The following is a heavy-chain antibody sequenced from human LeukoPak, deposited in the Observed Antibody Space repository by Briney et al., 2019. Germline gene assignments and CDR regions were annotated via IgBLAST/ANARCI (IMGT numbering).Heavy chain of an antibody. J-gene: IGHJ4*02. D-gene: IGHD1-26*01. CDR2: ISSSGSTI. CDR1: GFTFSDYY. CDR3: ARDRYSGSPGVFDY. Sequence: PGGSLRLSCAASGFTFSDYYMSWIHQAPGKGLEWVSYISSSGSTIYYADSVKGRFTISRDNAKNSLYLQMNSLRAEDTAVYYCARDRYSGSPGVFDYWGQGTLVTVSS. V-gene: IGHV3-11*01.